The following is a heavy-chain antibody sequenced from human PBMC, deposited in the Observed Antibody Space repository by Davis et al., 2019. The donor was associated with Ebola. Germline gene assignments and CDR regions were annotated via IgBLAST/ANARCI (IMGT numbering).Heavy chain of an antibody. Sequence: ASVKVSCKASGYTFTSYGISWVRQAPGQGLEWMGWISAYNGNTNYAQKLQGRVTMTRNTSISTAYMELSSLRSEDTAVYYCARARHLIAAAGGDYYYGMDVWGKGTTVTVSS. CDR3: ARARHLIAAAGGDYYYGMDV. CDR2: ISAYNGNT. J-gene: IGHJ6*04. V-gene: IGHV1-18*01. D-gene: IGHD6-13*01. CDR1: GYTFTSYG.